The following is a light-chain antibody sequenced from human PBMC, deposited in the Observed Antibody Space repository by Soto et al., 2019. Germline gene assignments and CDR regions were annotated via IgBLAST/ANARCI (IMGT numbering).Light chain of an antibody. V-gene: IGLV2-14*03. J-gene: IGLJ2*01. CDR3: SSYRSSTVV. CDR2: DVS. CDR1: SSDVGDYNY. Sequence: QSVLTQPASVSGSPGQSITISCTGTSSDVGDYNYVSWYQQHPGKAPKLIIYDVSDRPSGVSNRFSGSKSGNTASLTISGLQAEDEADYYCSSYRSSTVVFGGRTKLTVL.